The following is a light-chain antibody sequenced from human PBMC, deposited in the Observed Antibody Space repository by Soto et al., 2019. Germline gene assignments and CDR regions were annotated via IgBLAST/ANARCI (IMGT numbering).Light chain of an antibody. CDR2: DAS. J-gene: IGKJ3*01. V-gene: IGKV1-5*01. Sequence: DIQMTQSPSTLSASVGDRVTITCRASQSISSWLAWYQQKPGKAPKLLIYDASRLESGVPSRFSGSGSATEFTLTISSLQPDDFATYYCQQYNSYSLAFGPGTKVDIK. CDR3: QQYNSYSLA. CDR1: QSISSW.